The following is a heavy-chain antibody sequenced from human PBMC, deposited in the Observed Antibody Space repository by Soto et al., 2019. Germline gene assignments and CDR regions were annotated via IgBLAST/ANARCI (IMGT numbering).Heavy chain of an antibody. V-gene: IGHV3-23*01. J-gene: IGHJ4*02. Sequence: PGGSLRLSCVASGFTFSSYAMSWVRQAPWKGLEGVSGIRGSGGTTKYADSMKGRFTISRDSSKNTLYLQMNSLRAEDTAVFYCAKDRYCSSTSCHQAFDYRGQGTLVTVSS. CDR3: AKDRYCSSTSCHQAFDY. CDR1: GFTFSSYA. CDR2: IRGSGGTT. D-gene: IGHD2-2*01.